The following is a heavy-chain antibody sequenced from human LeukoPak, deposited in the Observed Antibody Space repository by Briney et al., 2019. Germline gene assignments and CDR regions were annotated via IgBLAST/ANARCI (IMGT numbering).Heavy chain of an antibody. D-gene: IGHD6-13*01. Sequence: GRSLRLSCAASGFTFSSYAMSWVRQAPGKGLEWVSAISGSGGSTYYADSVKGRFTISRDNSKNTLYLQMNSLRAEDTAVYYCACSSSWYYFDYWGQGALVTVSS. CDR3: ACSSSWYYFDY. V-gene: IGHV3-23*01. J-gene: IGHJ4*02. CDR1: GFTFSSYA. CDR2: ISGSGGST.